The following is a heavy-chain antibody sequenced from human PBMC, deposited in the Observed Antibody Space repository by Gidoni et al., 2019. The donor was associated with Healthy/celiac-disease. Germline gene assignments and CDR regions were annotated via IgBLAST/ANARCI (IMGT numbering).Heavy chain of an antibody. J-gene: IGHJ6*02. CDR1: GFTFSDYY. D-gene: IGHD2-2*01. CDR2: ISSSGSTI. Sequence: QVQLVESGGGLVKPGGSLRLSCAASGFTFSDYYMSWIRQAPGKGLESVSYISSSGSTIYYADSVKGRFTISRDNAKNSLYLQMNSLRAEDTAVYYCARDIVVVPAATRRTYYYYGMDVWGQGTTVTVSS. CDR3: ARDIVVVPAATRRTYYYYGMDV. V-gene: IGHV3-11*01.